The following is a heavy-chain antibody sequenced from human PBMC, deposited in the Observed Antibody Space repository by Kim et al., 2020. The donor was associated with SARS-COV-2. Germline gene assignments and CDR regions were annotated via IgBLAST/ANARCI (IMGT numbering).Heavy chain of an antibody. CDR1: GFTFSSYA. Sequence: GGSLRLSCAASGFTFSSYAMHWVRQAPGKGLEWVAVISYDGSNKYYADSVKGRFTISRDNSKNTLYLQMNSLRAEDTAVYYCARDYGYSGYDDAFDIWGQGTMVTVSS. CDR3: ARDYGYSGYDDAFDI. D-gene: IGHD5-12*01. V-gene: IGHV3-30*04. CDR2: ISYDGSNK. J-gene: IGHJ3*02.